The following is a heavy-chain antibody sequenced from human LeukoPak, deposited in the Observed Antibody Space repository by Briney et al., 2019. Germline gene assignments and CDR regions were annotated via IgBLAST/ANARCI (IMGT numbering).Heavy chain of an antibody. V-gene: IGHV3-30*18. CDR2: ISYDGSNK. D-gene: IGHD1-26*01. CDR3: AKDRYERKRENLIDY. CDR1: GFTFSSYG. J-gene: IGHJ4*02. Sequence: PGRSLRLSCAASGFTFSSYGMHWVRQAPGKGLEWVAVISYDGSNKYYADSVKGRFTISRDNSKNTLYLQMNSLRAEDTAAYYCAKDRYERKRENLIDYWGQGTLVTVSS.